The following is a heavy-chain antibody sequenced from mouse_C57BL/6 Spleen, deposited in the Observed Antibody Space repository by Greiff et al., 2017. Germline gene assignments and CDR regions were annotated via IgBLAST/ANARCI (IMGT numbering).Heavy chain of an antibody. CDR3: ARAQATWDYAMDY. J-gene: IGHJ4*01. CDR2: IDPANGNT. CDR1: GFNIKNTY. V-gene: IGHV14-3*01. D-gene: IGHD3-2*02. Sequence: EVQLVESVAELVRPGASVKLSCTASGFNIKNTYMHWVKQRPEQGLEWIGRIDPANGNTKYAPKFQGKATITADTSSNTAYLQLSSLTSEDTAIYYCARAQATWDYAMDYWGQGTSVTVSS.